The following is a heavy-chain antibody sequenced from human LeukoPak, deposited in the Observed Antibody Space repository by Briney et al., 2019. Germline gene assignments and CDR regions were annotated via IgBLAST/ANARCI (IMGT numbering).Heavy chain of an antibody. CDR2: VSATGST. D-gene: IGHD6-19*01. Sequence: SETLSLTCTVSGGSISDFYWSWIRQPAGKGLECIGRVSATGSTSFNPSLQSRVTMSVDTSKSQFSLKLSSVTAADTAVYYCAQVTVGGHFDFWGQGILVTVSS. V-gene: IGHV4-4*07. CDR1: GGSISDFY. CDR3: AQVTVGGHFDF. J-gene: IGHJ4*02.